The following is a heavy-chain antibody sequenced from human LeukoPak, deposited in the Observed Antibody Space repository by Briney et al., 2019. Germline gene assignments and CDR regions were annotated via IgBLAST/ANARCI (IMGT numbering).Heavy chain of an antibody. CDR1: GFTFSSYA. Sequence: GGSLRLSCAASGFTFSSYAMSWVRQAPGKGQEWVSAISGSGGSTYYADSVKGRFTISRDNSKNTLYLQMNSLRAEDTAVYYCAKQSLETYYYDSSGYYPPIDYWGQGTLVTVSS. V-gene: IGHV3-23*01. D-gene: IGHD3-22*01. J-gene: IGHJ4*02. CDR3: AKQSLETYYYDSSGYYPPIDY. CDR2: ISGSGGST.